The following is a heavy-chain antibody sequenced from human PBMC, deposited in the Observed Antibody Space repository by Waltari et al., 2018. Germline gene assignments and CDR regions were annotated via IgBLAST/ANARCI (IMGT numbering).Heavy chain of an antibody. CDR3: AKAYRDYDSSGYDY. J-gene: IGHJ4*02. CDR2: IWYDGSNK. D-gene: IGHD3-22*01. Sequence: QVQLVESGGGVVQPGRSLRLSCTASGFTFSSYGMPWVRQAPGKGLEWVAVIWYDGSNKYYADSVKGRFTISRDNSKNTLYLQMNSLRAEDTAMYYCAKAYRDYDSSGYDYWGQGTLVTVSS. V-gene: IGHV3-30*18. CDR1: GFTFSSYG.